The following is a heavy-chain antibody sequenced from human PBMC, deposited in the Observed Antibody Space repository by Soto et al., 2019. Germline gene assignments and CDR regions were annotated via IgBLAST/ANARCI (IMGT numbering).Heavy chain of an antibody. CDR3: ARMFTLREVSLADY. Sequence: PSETLSLTCAVSGYSISSGYYWGWIRQPPGKGLEWIGSIYHSGSTYYNPSLKSRVTISVDTSKNQFSLKLSSVTAADTAVYYCARMFTLREVSLADYWGQGTLVTVSS. J-gene: IGHJ4*02. CDR2: IYHSGST. V-gene: IGHV4-38-2*01. CDR1: GYSISSGYY. D-gene: IGHD3-10*02.